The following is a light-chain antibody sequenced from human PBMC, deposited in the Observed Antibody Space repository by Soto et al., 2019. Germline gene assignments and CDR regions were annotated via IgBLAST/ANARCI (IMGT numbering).Light chain of an antibody. Sequence: IVMTQAPLSLPVSPGEPASISCWASQSLLDSNGNNHLNWFLQKPGQPPQVLIYLGSNRASGVPDRFSGSGSGTDFTLKIRRVEAEDVGVYYCMQALQTPLTFGQGTRLEIK. CDR1: QSLLDSNGNNH. CDR2: LGS. V-gene: IGKV2-28*01. J-gene: IGKJ5*01. CDR3: MQALQTPLT.